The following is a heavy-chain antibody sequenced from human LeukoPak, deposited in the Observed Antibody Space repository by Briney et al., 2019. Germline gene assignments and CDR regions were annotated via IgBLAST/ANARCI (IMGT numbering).Heavy chain of an antibody. J-gene: IGHJ4*02. CDR2: ISWNSGSI. V-gene: IGHV3-9*01. CDR1: GFTFDDYA. D-gene: IGHD5-12*01. CDR3: AKAGYSGYDFFDY. Sequence: GGSLRLSCAASGFTFDDYAMHWVRQAPGEGLEWVSGISWNSGSIGYADSVKGRFTISRDNAKNSLYLQMNSLRAEDTALYYCAKAGYSGYDFFDYWGQGTLVTVSS.